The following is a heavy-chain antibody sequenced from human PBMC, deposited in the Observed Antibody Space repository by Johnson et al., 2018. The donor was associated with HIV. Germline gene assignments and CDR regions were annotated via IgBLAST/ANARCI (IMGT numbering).Heavy chain of an antibody. D-gene: IGHD4-17*01. J-gene: IGHJ3*02. Sequence: QVQLVESGGGVVQPGGSLRLSCAASGFTFSSYGMHWVRQAPGKGLEWVAFIRYDGSNKYYADSVKGRFTISRDNSKNTLYLQMNSLRAEDTAVYYCAKALLLNTATSRDAFEIWGQGTMVTVSA. CDR3: AKALLLNTATSRDAFEI. CDR1: GFTFSSYG. V-gene: IGHV3-30*02. CDR2: IRYDGSNK.